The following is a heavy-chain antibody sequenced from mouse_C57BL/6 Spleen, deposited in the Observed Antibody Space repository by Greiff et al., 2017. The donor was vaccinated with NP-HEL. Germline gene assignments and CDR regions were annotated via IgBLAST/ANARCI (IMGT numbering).Heavy chain of an antibody. D-gene: IGHD4-1*01. CDR1: GYSITSGYY. J-gene: IGHJ4*01. Sequence: EVKLQESGPGLVKPSQSLSLTCSVTGYSITSGYYWNWIRQFPGNKLEWMGYISYDGSNNYNPSLKNRISITRDTSKNQFFLKLKSVTTEDTATYYCARSNSDFMDYWGQGTSVTVSS. CDR2: ISYDGSN. V-gene: IGHV3-6*01. CDR3: ARSNSDFMDY.